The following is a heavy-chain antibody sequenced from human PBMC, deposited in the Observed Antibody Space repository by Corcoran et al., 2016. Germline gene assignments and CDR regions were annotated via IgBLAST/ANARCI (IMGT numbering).Heavy chain of an antibody. V-gene: IGHV3-74*03. CDR2: ITGDGSDT. CDR3: ARGDGWSSGRFRAFGF. Sequence: EVQLVESGGGLVQPGGSLRLSCAASGFAFSTYWMHWVRQVPGKGLMWVSRITGDGSDTTYADSVKGRFTISRDNAENTVYLQMDSRRAEDTAVYYGARGDGWSSGRFRAFGFWGQGTMVTVSS. CDR1: GFAFSTYW. J-gene: IGHJ3*01. D-gene: IGHD3-3*01.